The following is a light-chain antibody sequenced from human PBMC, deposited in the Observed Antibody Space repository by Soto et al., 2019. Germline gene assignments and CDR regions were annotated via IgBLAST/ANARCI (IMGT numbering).Light chain of an antibody. Sequence: QSVLTQPPSASGTPGQRVNISCSGSSSNIGSNYVYWYQQLPGTAPKLLIYRNDQRPPGVPDRFSGSKSGTSASLAIMGLRSEDEAHYHCASWDDTLTGLLFGGGTKLTVL. V-gene: IGLV1-47*01. CDR2: RND. CDR3: ASWDDTLTGLL. J-gene: IGLJ2*01. CDR1: SSNIGSNY.